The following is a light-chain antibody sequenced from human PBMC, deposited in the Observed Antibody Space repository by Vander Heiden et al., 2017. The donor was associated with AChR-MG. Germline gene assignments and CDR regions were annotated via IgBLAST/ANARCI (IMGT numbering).Light chain of an antibody. V-gene: IGKV3-11*01. J-gene: IGKJ4*01. CDR2: DTS. CDR1: QSVSTD. CDR3: QQRNNWPT. Sequence: EIVLTQSPATLSLSPGERATLSCRASQSVSTDLAWYQNRPGQAPRLLIYDTSNRATGIPARFSGSGSGTDFTLTISSLEPEDVALYYCQQRNNWPTFGGGTKVEIK.